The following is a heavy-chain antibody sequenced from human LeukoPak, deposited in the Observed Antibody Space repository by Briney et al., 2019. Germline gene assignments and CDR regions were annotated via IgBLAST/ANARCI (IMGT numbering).Heavy chain of an antibody. J-gene: IGHJ1*01. Sequence: GSLRLSCAASGFTFSSYWMSWVRQAPGKGLEWVANIKQDGSEKYYVDSVKGRFTISRDNSKNTLYLQMNSLRAEDTAVYYCAKDSPGLLWFGEAYFQHWGQGTLVTVSS. V-gene: IGHV3-7*01. D-gene: IGHD3-10*01. CDR1: GFTFSSYW. CDR2: IKQDGSEK. CDR3: AKDSPGLLWFGEAYFQH.